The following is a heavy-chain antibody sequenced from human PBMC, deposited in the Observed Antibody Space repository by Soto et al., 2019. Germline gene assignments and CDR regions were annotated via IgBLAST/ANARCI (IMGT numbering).Heavy chain of an antibody. CDR1: GGSINTPYW. CDR2: IYHFGTT. V-gene: IGHV4-4*02. D-gene: IGHD3-22*01. Sequence: SETLSLTCDVSGGSINTPYWWTWVRQSPGKGLEWIGQIYHFGTTNYNPSLKSRVTTSIDKSKNQFSLKMNSVTAADTAVYYCARGSGYQGGSLDYWGQGTLVTVSS. CDR3: ARGSGYQGGSLDY. J-gene: IGHJ4*02.